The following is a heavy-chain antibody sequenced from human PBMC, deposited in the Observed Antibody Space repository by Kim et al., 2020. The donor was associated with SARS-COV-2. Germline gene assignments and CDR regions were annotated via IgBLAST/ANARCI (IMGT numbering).Heavy chain of an antibody. Sequence: STHYHPSLKSRVTISVDTSKNQFSLKLSSVTAADTAVYYCAGGGDYPFDYWGQGTLVTVSS. CDR2: ST. D-gene: IGHD4-17*01. J-gene: IGHJ4*02. V-gene: IGHV4-61*02. CDR3: AGGGDYPFDY.